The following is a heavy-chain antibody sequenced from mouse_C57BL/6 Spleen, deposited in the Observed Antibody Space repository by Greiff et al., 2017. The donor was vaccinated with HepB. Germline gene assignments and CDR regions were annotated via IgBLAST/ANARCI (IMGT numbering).Heavy chain of an antibody. CDR1: GYSFTGYY. J-gene: IGHJ2*01. CDR2: INPSTGGT. V-gene: IGHV1-42*01. CDR3: ARGDGYLDY. D-gene: IGHD2-3*01. Sequence: VQLQQSGPELVKPGASVKISCKASGYSFTGYYMNWVKQSPEKSLEWIGEINPSTGGTTYNQKFKAKATLTVDKSSSTAYMQLKSLTSEDSAVYYCARGDGYLDYWGKGTTLTVSS.